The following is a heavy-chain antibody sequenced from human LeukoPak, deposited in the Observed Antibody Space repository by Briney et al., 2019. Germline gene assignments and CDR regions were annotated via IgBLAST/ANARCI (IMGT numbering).Heavy chain of an antibody. D-gene: IGHD3-22*01. CDR1: GGTFSSYA. J-gene: IGHJ5*02. CDR2: IIPILGIA. V-gene: IGHV1-69*04. Sequence: SVKDSCKASGGTFSSYAISWVRQAPGQGLEWMGRIIPILGIANYAQKFQGRVTITADKSTSTAYMELSSLRSEDTAVYYCARAVGYYYDSSGYYGPYNWFDPWGQGTLVTVSS. CDR3: ARAVGYYYDSSGYYGPYNWFDP.